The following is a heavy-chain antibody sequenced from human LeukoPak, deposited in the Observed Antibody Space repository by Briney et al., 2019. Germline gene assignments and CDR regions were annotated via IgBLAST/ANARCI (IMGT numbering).Heavy chain of an antibody. CDR2: IYYSGTT. D-gene: IGHD3-10*01. CDR1: GGSFSVYY. Sequence: SETLSLTCAVYGGSFSVYYWTWIRQHPEKGLEWIGYIYYSGTTYYNPSLKSRVTMSVDTSKNQFSLKLSSVTAADTAVYYCARDGGYGSGSYFFDYWGQGTLVTVSS. V-gene: IGHV4-31*11. CDR3: ARDGGYGSGSYFFDY. J-gene: IGHJ4*02.